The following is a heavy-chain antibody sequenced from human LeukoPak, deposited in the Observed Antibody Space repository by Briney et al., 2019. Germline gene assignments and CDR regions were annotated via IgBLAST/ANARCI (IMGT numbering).Heavy chain of an antibody. CDR2: IYPGDSDT. D-gene: IGHD4-17*01. J-gene: IGHJ3*02. CDR1: GYSFTSYW. V-gene: IGHV5-51*01. Sequence: GESLKISCKGSGYSFTSYWIGWVRQMPGKGLEWMGIIYPGDSDTRYSPSFQGQVTISADKSIGTAYLQWSSLKASDTAMYYCARSFYGDYPHDAFDIWGQGTMVTVSS. CDR3: ARSFYGDYPHDAFDI.